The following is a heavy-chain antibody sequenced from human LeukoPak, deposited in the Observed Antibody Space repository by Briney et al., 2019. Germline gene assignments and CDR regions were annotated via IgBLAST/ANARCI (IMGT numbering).Heavy chain of an antibody. CDR3: AKLPDDSLDY. Sequence: PGGSLRLSCAASGFTFSSYAMHWVRQAPGKGLEWVAVISYDGSNKYYADSVKGRFTISRDNSKNTLYLQMNSLRAEDTAVYYCAKLPDDSLDYWGQGTLVTVSS. CDR1: GFTFSSYA. J-gene: IGHJ4*02. CDR2: ISYDGSNK. V-gene: IGHV3-30-3*02. D-gene: IGHD3-22*01.